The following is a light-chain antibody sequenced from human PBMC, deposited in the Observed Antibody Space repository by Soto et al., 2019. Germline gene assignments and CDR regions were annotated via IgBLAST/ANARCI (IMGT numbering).Light chain of an antibody. Sequence: DIQMTQSPSTLSASVGDRVTITCRASQIISSWLAWYQQKPGKAPKLLIYEASNLESGVPSRFSGSGSRTEFTLTISSLQPDDFATYYCQQSSNYPWTFGQGTKVEIK. V-gene: IGKV1-5*03. CDR2: EAS. CDR3: QQSSNYPWT. J-gene: IGKJ1*01. CDR1: QIISSW.